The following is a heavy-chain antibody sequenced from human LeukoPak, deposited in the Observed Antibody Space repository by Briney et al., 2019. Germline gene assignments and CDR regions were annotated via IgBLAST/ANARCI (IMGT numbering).Heavy chain of an antibody. CDR1: GFTFTNYW. D-gene: IGHD3-16*01. Sequence: TGGSLRLSCAASGFTFTNYWMHWVRQAPGKGLEWVSAISGSGGSTYYADSVKGRFTISRDNSKNTLYLQMNSLRAEDTAVYYCAKGALGDGDPYDEDYYYYGMDVWGQGTTVTVSS. CDR2: ISGSGGST. CDR3: AKGALGDGDPYDEDYYYYGMDV. V-gene: IGHV3-23*01. J-gene: IGHJ6*02.